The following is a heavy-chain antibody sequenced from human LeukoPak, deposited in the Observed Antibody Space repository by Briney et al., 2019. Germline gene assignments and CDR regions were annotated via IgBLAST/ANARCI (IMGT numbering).Heavy chain of an antibody. J-gene: IGHJ5*02. CDR3: ARERRVSFMVRGAAGWFDP. CDR1: GGSFSGYY. CDR2: IIHSGST. V-gene: IGHV4-34*12. Sequence: PSETLSLTCAVYGGSFSGYYWSWIRQPPGKGLEWIGEIIHSGSTNYNPSLKSRVTISVDTSKNQFSLKLSSVTAADTAVYYCARERRVSFMVRGAAGWFDPWGQGTLVTVSS. D-gene: IGHD3-10*01.